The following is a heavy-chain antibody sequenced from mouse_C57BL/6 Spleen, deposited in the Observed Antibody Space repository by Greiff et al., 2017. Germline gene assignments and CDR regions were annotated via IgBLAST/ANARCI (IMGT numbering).Heavy chain of an antibody. CDR2: ISSGSSTI. CDR3: ARFRHYGSSYWYFDV. D-gene: IGHD1-1*01. J-gene: IGHJ1*03. V-gene: IGHV5-17*01. CDR1: GFTFSDYG. Sequence: DVMLVESGGGLVKPGGSLKLSCAASGFTFSDYGMHWVRQAPEKGLEWVAYISSGSSTIYYADTVKGRFTISRDNAKNTLFLQMTSLRSEDTAMYYCARFRHYGSSYWYFDVWGTGTTVTVSS.